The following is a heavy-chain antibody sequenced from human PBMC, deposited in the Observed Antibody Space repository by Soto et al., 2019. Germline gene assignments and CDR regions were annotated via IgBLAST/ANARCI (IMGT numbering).Heavy chain of an antibody. CDR2: ISQYNTI. D-gene: IGHD5-12*01. V-gene: IGHV3-48*04. CDR1: GFTFSSYS. J-gene: IGHJ3*02. CDR3: AAPERNIVATIAAFDI. Sequence: GGSLRLSCAASGFTFSSYSMNWVRQAPGKGLEWVSYISQYNTIYYADSVKGRFTISRDNAKNSLYLQMNSLRAEDTAVYYCAAPERNIVATIAAFDIWGQGTMVTVSS.